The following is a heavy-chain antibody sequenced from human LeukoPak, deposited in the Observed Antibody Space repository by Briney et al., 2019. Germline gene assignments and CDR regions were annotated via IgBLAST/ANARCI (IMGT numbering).Heavy chain of an antibody. J-gene: IGHJ4*02. CDR2: INSDGSTT. Sequence: GGSLRLSCAASGFSISTYWMYWVRQAPGKGLMWVSRINSDGSTTSYADSVEGRFIISRDNAKNTLFLEMNSLRAEDTAVYYCAREGFFDCCGRGTLVTVSS. CDR3: AREGFFDC. V-gene: IGHV3-74*01. CDR1: GFSISTYW.